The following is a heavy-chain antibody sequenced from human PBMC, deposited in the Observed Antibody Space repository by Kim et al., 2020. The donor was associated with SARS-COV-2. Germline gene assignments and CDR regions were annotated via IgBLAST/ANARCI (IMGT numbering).Heavy chain of an antibody. CDR1: GGSISSSSYY. J-gene: IGHJ4*02. V-gene: IGHV4-39*01. Sequence: SETLSLTCTVSGGSISSSSYYWGWIRQPPGKGLEWIGSIYYSGSTYYNPSLKSRVTISVDTSKNQFSLKLSSVTAADTAVYYCARHDSSGYYYALFLDYWGQGTLVTVSS. D-gene: IGHD3-22*01. CDR3: ARHDSSGYYYALFLDY. CDR2: IYYSGST.